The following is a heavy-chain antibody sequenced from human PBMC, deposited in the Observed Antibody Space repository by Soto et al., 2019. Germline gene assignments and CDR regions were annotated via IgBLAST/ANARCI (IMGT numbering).Heavy chain of an antibody. V-gene: IGHV3-30*18. CDR3: AKENQHLVHDY. J-gene: IGHJ4*02. CDR1: GFTFRNYG. D-gene: IGHD6-13*01. CDR2: ISHDGSDK. Sequence: GGSLRLSCAASGFTFRNYGMHWVRQAPGKGLEWVAVISHDGSDKYYADSMKGRFIISRDNSENTLFLNMNSLKPEDTAVYYCAKENQHLVHDYWGQGTLVTVAS.